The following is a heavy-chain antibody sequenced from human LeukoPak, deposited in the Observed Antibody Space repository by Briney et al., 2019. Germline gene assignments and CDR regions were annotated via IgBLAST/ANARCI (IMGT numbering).Heavy chain of an antibody. D-gene: IGHD3-10*01. CDR1: GFTFSSYA. CDR3: ARDASGSHYPYYFDY. Sequence: GGSLRLSCAASGFTFSSYAMHCVRQAPGKGLEWVAVIAHDGTDKYYADSVQGRFTISRDNSKNTLYLQMNSLSAGDTAVYYCARDASGSHYPYYFDYWGQGTLITVSS. CDR2: IAHDGTDK. J-gene: IGHJ4*02. V-gene: IGHV3-30*04.